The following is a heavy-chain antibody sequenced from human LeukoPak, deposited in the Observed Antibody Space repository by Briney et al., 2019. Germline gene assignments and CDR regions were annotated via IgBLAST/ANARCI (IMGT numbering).Heavy chain of an antibody. J-gene: IGHJ3*02. CDR1: GGSISSYY. D-gene: IGHD6-19*01. V-gene: IGHV4-59*01. Sequence: SETLSLTCTVYGGSISSYYWSWIRQPPGKGMEWIGYINYSGSTNYNPSLKSRVTISVDTSKNQFSLKLSSVTAADTAVYYCATAIAVANDAFDIWGQGTMVTVSS. CDR3: ATAIAVANDAFDI. CDR2: INYSGST.